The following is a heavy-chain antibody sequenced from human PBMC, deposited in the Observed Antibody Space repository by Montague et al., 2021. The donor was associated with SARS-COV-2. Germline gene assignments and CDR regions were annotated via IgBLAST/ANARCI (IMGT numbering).Heavy chain of an antibody. V-gene: IGHV4-61*01. CDR3: ARDPWHITIFGVVTRYGMDV. CDR1: GGSVSSGSYY. D-gene: IGHD3-3*01. Sequence: SETLSLTCTVSGGSVSSGSYYWSWIRQPPGKGLEWIGYIYHSGSTNYNPSLKSRVTISVDTSKNQFSLKLSSVTAADTAVYYCARDPWHITIFGVVTRYGMDVWGQGTTVTVSS. J-gene: IGHJ6*02. CDR2: IYHSGST.